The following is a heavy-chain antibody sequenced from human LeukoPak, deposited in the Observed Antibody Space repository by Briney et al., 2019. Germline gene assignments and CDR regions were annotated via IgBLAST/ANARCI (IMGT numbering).Heavy chain of an antibody. J-gene: IGHJ6*02. Sequence: SETLSLTCAVYGGSFSGYYWSWIRQPPGKGLEWIGEINHSGSTNYNPSLKSQLTISVDTSKNQFSLKLSSVTAADTAVYYCATRRVVVVAATPSYYGMDVWGQGTSVTVSS. CDR3: ATRRVVVVAATPSYYGMDV. V-gene: IGHV4-34*01. CDR2: INHSGST. D-gene: IGHD2-15*01. CDR1: GGSFSGYY.